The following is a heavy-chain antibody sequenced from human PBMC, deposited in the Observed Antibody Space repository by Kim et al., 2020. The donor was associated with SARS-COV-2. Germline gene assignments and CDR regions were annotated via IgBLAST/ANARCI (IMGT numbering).Heavy chain of an antibody. CDR2: ISAYNGNT. V-gene: IGHV1-18*04. D-gene: IGHD3-3*01. CDR1: GYTFTSYG. J-gene: IGHJ6*02. Sequence: ASVKVSCKASGYTFTSYGISWVRQAPGQGLEWMGWISAYNGNTNYAQKLQGRVTMTTDPSTSTAYMELRSLRSDDTAVYYCARDLRSATSPNITIFGVDRFYGMDVWGQGTTVTVSS. CDR3: ARDLRSATSPNITIFGVDRFYGMDV.